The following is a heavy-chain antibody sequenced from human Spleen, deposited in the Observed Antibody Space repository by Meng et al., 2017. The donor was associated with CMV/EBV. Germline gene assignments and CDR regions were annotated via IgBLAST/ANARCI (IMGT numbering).Heavy chain of an antibody. J-gene: IGHJ4*02. D-gene: IGHD1-14*01. V-gene: IGHV4-39*07. Sequence: SETLSLTCTVSGASITSSSYFWDWIRQPPGKGLEWIGSISYGGSTYYNLSLKSRVTISVDMSKNQFSLKLSSVTAADTAVYYCARVLPGARYFDYWGQGTLVTVSS. CDR3: ARVLPGARYFDY. CDR1: GASITSSSYF. CDR2: ISYGGST.